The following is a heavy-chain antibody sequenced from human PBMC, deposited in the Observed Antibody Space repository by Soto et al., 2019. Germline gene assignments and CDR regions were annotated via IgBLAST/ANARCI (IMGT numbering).Heavy chain of an antibody. J-gene: IGHJ4*02. D-gene: IGHD3-10*01. CDR2: IKQDGSEK. CDR1: GFTFSSYW. CDR3: ARDLRITMVRGVIDY. Sequence: GGSLRLSCAASGFTFSSYWMSRVRQAPGKGLEWVANIKQDGSEKYYVDSVKGRFTISRDNAKNSLYLQMNSLRAEDTAVYYCARDLRITMVRGVIDYWGQGTLVTVSS. V-gene: IGHV3-7*01.